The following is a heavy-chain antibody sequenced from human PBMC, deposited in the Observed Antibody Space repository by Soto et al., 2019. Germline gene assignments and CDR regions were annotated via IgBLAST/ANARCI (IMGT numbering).Heavy chain of an antibody. D-gene: IGHD3-16*01. J-gene: IGHJ4*02. CDR1: GFNCHNYA. CDR2: INWSTGVV. V-gene: IGHV3-9*01. Sequence: EVQLVESGGGLVEPGRSLTVSCVGSGFNCHNYAMQWVRQVPGKGLEWVSGINWSTGVVGYADAVRGRFILSRDNAKNSLYLEINSLRVEDTAFYYCGIKDYDSGGSDSWGPATLVTVSS. CDR3: GIKDYDSGGSDS.